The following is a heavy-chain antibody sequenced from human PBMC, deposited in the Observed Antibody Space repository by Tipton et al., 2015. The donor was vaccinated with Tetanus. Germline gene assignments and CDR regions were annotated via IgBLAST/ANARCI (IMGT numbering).Heavy chain of an antibody. D-gene: IGHD4-17*01. CDR1: GASFSDYY. CDR3: ARDERYGDYAY. V-gene: IGHV4-34*01. CDR2: INHSGNT. Sequence: TLSLTCAVYGASFSDYYWSWIRQAPGKGLEWIGEINHSGNTNHNPSLKSRVTISIGSSKNQFSLKLTSVTAADTAVYYCARDERYGDYAYWGQGALVTVSS. J-gene: IGHJ4*02.